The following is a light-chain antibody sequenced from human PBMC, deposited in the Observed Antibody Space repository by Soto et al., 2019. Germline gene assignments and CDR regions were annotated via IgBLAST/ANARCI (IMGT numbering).Light chain of an antibody. J-gene: IGLJ2*01. CDR1: SSDVGNYKY. Sequence: QSVLTQPASVSGSPGQSITISCTGTSSDVGNYKYVSWYQQHPGKAPKLMIYEVSNRPSGVSDRFSGSKSGDTASLSISDLQIEDEAQYYCTSYTSRSTVFGGGTQLTVL. CDR2: EVS. CDR3: TSYTSRSTV. V-gene: IGLV2-14*01.